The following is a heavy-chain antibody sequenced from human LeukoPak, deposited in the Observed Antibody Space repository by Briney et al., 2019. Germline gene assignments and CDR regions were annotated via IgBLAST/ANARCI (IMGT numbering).Heavy chain of an antibody. CDR1: GGSFSGYY. V-gene: IGHV4-34*01. J-gene: IGHJ6*03. D-gene: IGHD3-22*01. CDR2: MSPSGST. Sequence: SETLSLTCAAYGGSFSGYYWTWIRQTPGKGLEWIGEMSPSGSTNYNPSLKSRVTISVDTSKNQFSLKLSSVTAADTAVYYCARGRQDVTMIVVVMTAVSYYLDVWGKGTTVTVS. CDR3: ARGRQDVTMIVVVMTAVSYYLDV.